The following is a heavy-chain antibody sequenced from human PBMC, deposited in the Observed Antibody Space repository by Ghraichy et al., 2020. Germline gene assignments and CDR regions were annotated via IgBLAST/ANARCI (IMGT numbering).Heavy chain of an antibody. J-gene: IGHJ4*02. CDR1: GGSFSGYY. V-gene: IGHV4-34*01. CDR2: INHSGST. CDR3: ARGRGFNYYGSGSFRTAFDY. Sequence: SQTLSHTCAVYGGSFSGYYWSWIRQPPGKGLEWIGEINHSGSTNYNPSLKSRVTISVDTSKNQFSLKLSSVTAADTAVYYCARGRGFNYYGSGSFRTAFDYWGQGTLVTVSS. D-gene: IGHD3-10*01.